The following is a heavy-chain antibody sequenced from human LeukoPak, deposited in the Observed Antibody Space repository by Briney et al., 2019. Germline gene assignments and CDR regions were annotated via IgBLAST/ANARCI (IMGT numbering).Heavy chain of an antibody. J-gene: IGHJ5*02. CDR1: GGSISGADYY. D-gene: IGHD4-17*01. Sequence: SETLSLTCTVSGGSISGADYYWSWTRQPPGKGLEWIGYVYYSGSTYYSPSLKSRLTISVDTSKNQFSLKLNSVTAADTAVYYCARGGGGSSTVTTYWFDPWGQGALVTVSS. CDR3: ARGGGGSSTVTTYWFDP. CDR2: VYYSGST. V-gene: IGHV4-30-4*01.